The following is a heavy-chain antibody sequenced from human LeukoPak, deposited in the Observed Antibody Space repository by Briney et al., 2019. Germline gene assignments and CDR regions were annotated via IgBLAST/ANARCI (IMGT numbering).Heavy chain of an antibody. D-gene: IGHD6-13*01. CDR2: IKQDGSEI. CDR3: ARWGTYSSSWLGAFDI. J-gene: IGHJ3*02. CDR1: GFTSSSYW. V-gene: IGHV3-7*05. Sequence: PGGPLRLCCAASGFTSSSYWMSWVRQAPGKGLEWVANIKQDGSEIYYVDSVKGRFTISRDNAKNSLYLQMNSLRAEDTAVYYCARWGTYSSSWLGAFDIWGQGTMVTVSS.